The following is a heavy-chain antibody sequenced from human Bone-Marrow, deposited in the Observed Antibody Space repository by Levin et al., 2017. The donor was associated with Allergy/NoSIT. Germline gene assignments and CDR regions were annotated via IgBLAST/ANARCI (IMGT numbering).Heavy chain of an antibody. CDR1: GGSISSYY. Sequence: SQTLSLTCTVSGGSISSYYWSWIRQPPGKGLEWIGYIYYSGSTNYNPSLKSRVTISVDTSKNQFSLKLSSVTAADTAVYYCARMGQLWSVGAFDSWGQGTMVTVSS. J-gene: IGHJ3*02. CDR2: IYYSGST. CDR3: ARMGQLWSVGAFDS. V-gene: IGHV4-59*01. D-gene: IGHD5-18*01.